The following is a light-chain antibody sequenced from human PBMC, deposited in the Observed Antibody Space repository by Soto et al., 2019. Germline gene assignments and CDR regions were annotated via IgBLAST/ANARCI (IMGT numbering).Light chain of an antibody. V-gene: IGLV2-11*01. CDR2: DVS. CDR3: CSYAGSFV. J-gene: IGLJ2*01. Sequence: QSVLTQPRSVSGSPGQSVTISCTGTSSDVGGYNYVSWYQQHPGKAPKLMIYDVSKRPSGVPDRFSGSKSGNTASLTISGLQAEYEADYYCCSYAGSFVFGGGTKVTVL. CDR1: SSDVGGYNY.